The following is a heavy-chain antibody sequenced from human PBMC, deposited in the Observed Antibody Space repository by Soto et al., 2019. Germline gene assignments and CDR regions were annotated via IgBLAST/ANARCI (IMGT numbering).Heavy chain of an antibody. CDR2: ISYDGSNK. CDR3: AKDFGELPTNYYYYYGMDV. D-gene: IGHD1-26*01. CDR1: GVTFSSYG. Sequence: PXGALTLACSASGVTFSSYGMHWVRQAPGRGLEWVAVISYDGSNKYYADSVKGRFTISRDNSKNTLYLQMNSLGAEDTAAYYCAKDFGELPTNYYYYYGMDVWGQGTTVTVSS. V-gene: IGHV3-30*18. J-gene: IGHJ6*02.